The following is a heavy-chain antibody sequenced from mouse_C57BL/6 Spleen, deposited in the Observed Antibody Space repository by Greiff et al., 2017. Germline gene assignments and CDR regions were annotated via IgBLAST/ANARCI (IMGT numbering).Heavy chain of an antibody. CDR1: GFTFSDYY. V-gene: IGHV5-16*01. CDR3: ARDRSLRSWYFDV. CDR2: INYDGSST. J-gene: IGHJ1*03. Sequence: EVMLVESEGGLVQPGSSMKLSCTASGFTFSDYYMAWVRQVPEKGLEWVANINYDGSSTYYLDSLKSRFIISRDNAKNILYLQMSSLKSEDTATYYCARDRSLRSWYFDVWGTGTTVTVSS. D-gene: IGHD1-1*01.